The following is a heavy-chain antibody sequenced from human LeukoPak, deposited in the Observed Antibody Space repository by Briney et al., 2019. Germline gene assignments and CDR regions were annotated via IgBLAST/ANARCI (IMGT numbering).Heavy chain of an antibody. V-gene: IGHV3-43*01. Sequence: GGSLRLSCAASGFMFEQYSMHWVRQAPGKGLEWVSVISWDGGSIYYADSVRGRFTISRDNSKKSLYLQMNSLKTEDTALYYCAKQPPYITTTCPPDYWGQGTLVTVSS. D-gene: IGHD3-22*01. J-gene: IGHJ4*02. CDR3: AKQPPYITTTCPPDY. CDR1: GFMFEQYS. CDR2: ISWDGGSI.